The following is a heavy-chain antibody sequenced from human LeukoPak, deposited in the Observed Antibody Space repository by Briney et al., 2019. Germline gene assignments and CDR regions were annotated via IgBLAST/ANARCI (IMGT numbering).Heavy chain of an antibody. D-gene: IGHD1-14*01. V-gene: IGHV3-48*03. Sequence: GGSLRLSCAASGFTFSSYETNWVRQAPGKGLEWVSYISSSGSTIYYADSVKGRFTISRDNAENSLYLQMNSLRAEDTAVYYCARDTYNGRFDYWGQGTLVTVSS. J-gene: IGHJ4*02. CDR1: GFTFSSYE. CDR3: ARDTYNGRFDY. CDR2: ISSSGSTI.